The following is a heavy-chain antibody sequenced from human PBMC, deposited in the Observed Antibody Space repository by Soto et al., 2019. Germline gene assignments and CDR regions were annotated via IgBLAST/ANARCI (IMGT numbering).Heavy chain of an antibody. CDR1: GFTFSSYA. CDR3: AKDLGAAHGVALDYYFDY. V-gene: IGHV3-23*01. Sequence: EVQLLESGGGLVQPGGSLRLSCAASGFTFSSYAMSWVRQAPGKGLEWVSAISGSGGSTYYADSVKGRFTISRDNSKNTLYLQMNSLRAEDTAVYYCAKDLGAAHGVALDYYFDYWGQGTLVTVSS. D-gene: IGHD3-16*01. J-gene: IGHJ4*02. CDR2: ISGSGGST.